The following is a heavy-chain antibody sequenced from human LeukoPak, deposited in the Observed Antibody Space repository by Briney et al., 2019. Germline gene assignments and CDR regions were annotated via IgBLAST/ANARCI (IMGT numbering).Heavy chain of an antibody. CDR1: GFNLSPYS. V-gene: IGHV3-48*04. J-gene: IGHJ4*02. Sequence: GSLRLSCAASGFNLSPYSMNWVRQAPGKGLEWLSSISGSGSTMDYADSVRGRFTISRDNAKNSLYLLMTSLRVEDTAVYYCVRVGLYYDSSVFGWGQGTLVTISS. CDR3: VRVGLYYDSSVFG. D-gene: IGHD3-22*01. CDR2: ISGSGSTM.